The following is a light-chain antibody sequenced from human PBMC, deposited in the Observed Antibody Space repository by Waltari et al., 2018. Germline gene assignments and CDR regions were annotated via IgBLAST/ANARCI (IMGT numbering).Light chain of an antibody. CDR1: QSVSSY. Sequence: EIVLTQSPATLSLSPGERATLSCRASQSVSSYLPWYQQKPVQPPRLLIYDASNGATGIPARFSGSGSGTDFTLTISSLQAEDVAVYYCHHYYIPPLTFGQGTRLEI. CDR3: HHYYIPPLT. V-gene: IGKV3-11*01. J-gene: IGKJ5*01. CDR2: DAS.